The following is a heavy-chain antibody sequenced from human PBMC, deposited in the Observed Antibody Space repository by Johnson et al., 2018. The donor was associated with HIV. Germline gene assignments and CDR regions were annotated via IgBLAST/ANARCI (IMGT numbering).Heavy chain of an antibody. Sequence: VQLVESGGSVVRPGGSLRLSCAASGFNVDDDALSWVRQVPGKGLEWVSGINYNGGSTGYADSVRDRFSISRDNAKNSLYLQMDSLRAEDTAMYYCARAKDAAYPYDAFDVWGHGTMVIVSA. CDR1: GFNVDDDA. CDR2: INYNGGST. CDR3: ARAKDAAYPYDAFDV. V-gene: IGHV3-20*04. J-gene: IGHJ3*01. D-gene: IGHD6-25*01.